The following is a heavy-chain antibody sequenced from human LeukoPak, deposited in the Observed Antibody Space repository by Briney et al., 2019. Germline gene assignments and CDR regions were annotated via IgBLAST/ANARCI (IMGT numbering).Heavy chain of an antibody. J-gene: IGHJ4*02. CDR1: GFTVSSNY. Sequence: PGGSLRLSCAASGFTVSSNYMNWVRQAPGKGLEWVAFIRSDGGKKDYADSVRGRFTISRDNSKNTVYMQMDSLRPEDTALYYCAKDHARELWDFDYWGQGSLVTVSS. CDR3: AKDHARELWDFDY. CDR2: IRSDGGKK. D-gene: IGHD3-16*01. V-gene: IGHV3-30*02.